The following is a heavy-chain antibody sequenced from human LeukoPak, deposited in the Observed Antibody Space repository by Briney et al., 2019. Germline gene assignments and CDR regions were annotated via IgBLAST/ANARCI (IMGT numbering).Heavy chain of an antibody. D-gene: IGHD4/OR15-4a*01. Sequence: SETLSLTCTVAGGSISSFYWGWIRQPPGKGVEWIGHTHSSGSTYYNPSLKSRVTISVDTSKNQFSLKLSSVTAADTAVYYCARHRDKGLTLFYFDYWGQGTLVTVSS. CDR1: GGSISSFY. CDR3: ARHRDKGLTLFYFDY. J-gene: IGHJ4*02. CDR2: THSSGST. V-gene: IGHV4-59*08.